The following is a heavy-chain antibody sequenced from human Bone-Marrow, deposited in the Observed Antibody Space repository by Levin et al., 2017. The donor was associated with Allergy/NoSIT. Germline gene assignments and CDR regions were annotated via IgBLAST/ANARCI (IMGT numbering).Heavy chain of an antibody. J-gene: IGHJ4*02. Sequence: GGSLRLSCAASGFTFSSHAMSWVRQAPGKGLEWVSAISGSGGSTYYADSEKGRFTITRDNSKNTLSLQMNSLRAGDTAVYYCARAGGWTGYSDHDYWGQGTLVTVSS. D-gene: IGHD3/OR15-3a*01. CDR1: GFTFSSHA. CDR2: ISGSGGST. V-gene: IGHV3-23*01. CDR3: ARAGGWTGYSDHDY.